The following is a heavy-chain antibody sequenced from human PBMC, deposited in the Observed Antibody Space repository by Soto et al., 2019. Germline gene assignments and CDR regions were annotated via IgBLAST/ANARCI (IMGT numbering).Heavy chain of an antibody. CDR1: GFTFSNYA. CDR3: ARVKLSVTHNWFDP. V-gene: IGHV3-23*01. J-gene: IGHJ5*02. Sequence: PGGSLRLSCAAAGFTFSNYAISWVRQAPGKGLEWVSIISGSGGSTYYADSVKGRFIISRDTAKNQVSLKMSSVTAADTAVYYCARVKLSVTHNWFDPWGQGTLVTVSS. D-gene: IGHD4-17*01. CDR2: ISGSGGST.